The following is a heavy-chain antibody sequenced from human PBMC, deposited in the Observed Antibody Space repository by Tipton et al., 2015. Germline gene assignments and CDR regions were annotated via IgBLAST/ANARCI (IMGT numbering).Heavy chain of an antibody. CDR3: AGGSGFYSDLFDY. Sequence: TLSLTCTVSGGSLSRTTYFWGWIRQPPGKGLGWIGHMSNRGGTYYNPSLKSRVTISVDTSKNQVSLRLNSVPAADTAVYYCAGGSGFYSDLFDYWGQGTLVTVSS. V-gene: IGHV4-39*01. CDR2: MSNRGGT. CDR1: GGSLSRTTYF. J-gene: IGHJ4*02. D-gene: IGHD3-10*01.